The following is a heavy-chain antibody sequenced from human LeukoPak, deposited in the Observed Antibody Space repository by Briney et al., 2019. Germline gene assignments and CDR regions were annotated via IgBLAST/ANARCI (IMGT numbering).Heavy chain of an antibody. J-gene: IGHJ4*02. CDR3: ARVPHYGSGSYSNDY. Sequence: SETLSLTCTVSGGSISSYYWSWIRQPPGKGLEWIGYIYYSGSTNYNPSLKSRVTISVDTSKNQFSLKLSSVTAADTAVYYCARVPHYGSGSYSNDYWAQGPLVTVPS. CDR1: GGSISSYY. D-gene: IGHD3-10*01. CDR2: IYYSGST. V-gene: IGHV4-59*01.